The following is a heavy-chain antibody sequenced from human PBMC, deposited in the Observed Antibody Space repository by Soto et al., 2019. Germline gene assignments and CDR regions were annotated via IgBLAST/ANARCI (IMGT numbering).Heavy chain of an antibody. CDR1: GFTFSNAW. V-gene: IGHV3-15*01. D-gene: IGHD4-17*01. Sequence: PGGSLRLSWAASGFTFSNAWMSWVRQAPGKGLEWVGRIKTKTGGGTTDYAALVKGRFTISRDDSINTLYLQMNSLKTEDTAVYYCTPGSVKGAFDIWGQGTMVTVSS. CDR3: TPGSVKGAFDI. J-gene: IGHJ3*02. CDR2: IKTKTGGGTT.